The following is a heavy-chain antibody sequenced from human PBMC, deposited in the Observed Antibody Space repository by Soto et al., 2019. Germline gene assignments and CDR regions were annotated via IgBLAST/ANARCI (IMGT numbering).Heavy chain of an antibody. CDR3: AKGGPYYYDSSGYYDY. J-gene: IGHJ4*02. D-gene: IGHD3-22*01. V-gene: IGHV3-23*04. Sequence: VQLVQSGVEVKMPGASVKLSCKTYGYAFTNYGVTWVRQAPGKGLEWVSAISGSGGSTYYADSVKGRFTISRDNSKNTLYLQMNSLRAEDTAVYYCAKGGPYYYDSSGYYDYWGQGTLVTVSS. CDR1: GYAFTNYG. CDR2: ISGSGGST.